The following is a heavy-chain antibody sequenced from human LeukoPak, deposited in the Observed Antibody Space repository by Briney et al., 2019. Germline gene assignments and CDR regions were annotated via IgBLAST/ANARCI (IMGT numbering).Heavy chain of an antibody. D-gene: IGHD6-13*01. V-gene: IGHV3-7*01. Sequence: PGGSLRLSCAASGFTFSDYYMSWIRQAPGKGLEWVANIKQDGSEKYYVDSVKGRFTISRDNAKNSLYLQMNSLRAEDTAVYYCAREEGAAEVKKYWGQGTLVTVSS. CDR3: AREEGAAEVKKY. J-gene: IGHJ4*02. CDR2: IKQDGSEK. CDR1: GFTFSDYY.